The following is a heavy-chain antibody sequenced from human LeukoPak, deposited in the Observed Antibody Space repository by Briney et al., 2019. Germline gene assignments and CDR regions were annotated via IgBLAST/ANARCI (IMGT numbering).Heavy chain of an antibody. CDR3: VKDGLQHCTSNSCYEFQV. V-gene: IGHV3-43*01. J-gene: IGHJ4*02. D-gene: IGHD2-2*01. Sequence: GGSLRLSCAAAGFTFDEYSMHWVRQPPGKGLEWVSLITWNGGGRSYADSVKGRFTISRDNNKTSLYLQMNSLTTEDTALYFCVKDGLQHCTSNSCYEFQVWGQGTLVTVSS. CDR2: ITWNGGGR. CDR1: GFTFDEYS.